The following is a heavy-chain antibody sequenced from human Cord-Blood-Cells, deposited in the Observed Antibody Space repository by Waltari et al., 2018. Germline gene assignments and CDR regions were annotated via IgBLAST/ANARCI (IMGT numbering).Heavy chain of an antibody. CDR2: INHSGST. D-gene: IGHD1-26*01. CDR3: ARTVYSGSSFDY. V-gene: IGHV4-34*01. J-gene: IGHJ4*02. CDR1: GGSFRVYY. Sequence: QVQLQQWGAGLLKPSETLSLTCAVYGGSFRVYYWSWIRQPPGKGLVWIGEINHSGSTNYNPSLKSRVTISVDTSKNQFSLKLSSVTAADTAVYYCARTVYSGSSFDYWGQGTLVTVSS.